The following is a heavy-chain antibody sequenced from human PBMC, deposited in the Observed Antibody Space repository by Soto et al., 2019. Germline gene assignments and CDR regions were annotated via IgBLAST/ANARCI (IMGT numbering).Heavy chain of an antibody. D-gene: IGHD4-17*01. Sequence: SETLSLTCTVSGGSISSYYWTWIRQPPGKGLEWIGYIYYSGSTYYNPSLKSRVTISVDTSKNQFSLRLNSVTAADTAVYYCARRTVTTIDYYGLDGGGQGTTVTVS. CDR1: GGSISSYY. J-gene: IGHJ6*02. CDR2: IYYSGST. CDR3: ARRTVTTIDYYGLDG. V-gene: IGHV4-59*01.